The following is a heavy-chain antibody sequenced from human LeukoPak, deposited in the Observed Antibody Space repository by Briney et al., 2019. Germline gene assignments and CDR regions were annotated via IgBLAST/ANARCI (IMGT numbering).Heavy chain of an antibody. Sequence: ASVKVSCKASGYTFSSYGISWVRQAPGQGPEWMGWITAYNGNTKYAQTFQGRVTMTTDTSTNTAYVELRSLRSDDAAVYCCAREAGLEVLSAMPFDSWGQGALVIVSS. CDR3: AREAGLEVLSAMPFDS. J-gene: IGHJ4*02. V-gene: IGHV1-18*01. CDR1: GYTFSSYG. CDR2: ITAYNGNT. D-gene: IGHD2-8*02.